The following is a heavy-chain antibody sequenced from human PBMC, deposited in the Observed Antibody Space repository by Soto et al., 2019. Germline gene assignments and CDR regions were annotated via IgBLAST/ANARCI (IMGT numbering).Heavy chain of an antibody. J-gene: IGHJ4*02. CDR3: AQDTYYYDSSGYYVFDY. CDR1: GSTFSNYG. V-gene: IGHV3-30*18. CDR2: ISYDGSNK. D-gene: IGHD3-22*01. Sequence: QVQLVESGGGVVQPGRSLRLSCAASGSTFSNYGKHWVRQAPGKGLEWVAVISYDGSNKNYADSVKGRFTISRDNSKNTLYLQMNSLRAEDTAVYYCAQDTYYYDSSGYYVFDYWGQGTLVTVTS.